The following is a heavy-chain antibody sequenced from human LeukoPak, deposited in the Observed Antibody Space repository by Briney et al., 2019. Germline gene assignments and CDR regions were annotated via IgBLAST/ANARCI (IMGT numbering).Heavy chain of an antibody. CDR2: IYYSGST. D-gene: IGHD3-9*01. J-gene: IGHJ4*02. Sequence: PSETLSLTCTVSGGSISSYYWSWIRQPPGKGLEWIGYIYYSGSTNYNPLKSRVTISVDTSKNQFSLKLSSVTAADTAVYYCARGGYFDWLLPFDYWGQGTLVTVSS. CDR3: ARGGYFDWLLPFDY. CDR1: GGSISSYY. V-gene: IGHV4-59*01.